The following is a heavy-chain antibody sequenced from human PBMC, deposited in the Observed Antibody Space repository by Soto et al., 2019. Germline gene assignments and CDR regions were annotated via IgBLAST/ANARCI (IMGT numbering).Heavy chain of an antibody. CDR2: ISGSGGST. CDR1: GFTFSSYA. J-gene: IGHJ4*02. V-gene: IGHV3-23*01. Sequence: VQLLESGGGLVQPGGSLRLSCAASGFTFSSYAMSWVRQAPGKGLEWVSAISGSGGSTYYADSVKGRFTISRDNSKNTLYLQMNSLRAEDTAVYYCAKDMITFGGVIALNFDYWGQGTLVTVSS. D-gene: IGHD3-16*02. CDR3: AKDMITFGGVIALNFDY.